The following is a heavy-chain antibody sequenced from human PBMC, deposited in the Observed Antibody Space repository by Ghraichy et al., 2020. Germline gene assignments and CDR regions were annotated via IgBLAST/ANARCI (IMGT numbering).Heavy chain of an antibody. V-gene: IGHV4-59*01. J-gene: IGHJ3*02. CDR3: ARRTGTTLGAFDI. CDR2: IYYSGST. D-gene: IGHD1-1*01. CDR1: GGSISSYY. Sequence: GSLRLSCTVSGGSISSYYWSWIRQPPGKGLEWIGYIYYSGSTNYNPSLKSRVTISVDTSKNQFSLKLSSVTAADTAVYYCARRTGTTLGAFDIWGQGTMVTVSS.